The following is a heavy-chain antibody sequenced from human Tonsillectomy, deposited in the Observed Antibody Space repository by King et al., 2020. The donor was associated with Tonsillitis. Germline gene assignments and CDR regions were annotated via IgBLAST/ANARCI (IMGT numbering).Heavy chain of an antibody. Sequence: QLPLQESGPGLVKPSETLSLTCTVSGGPISSISYYWTWIRQPPGKGLEWIGSIHASGATYYTPSLNSRVSISVDTSKNLFSLKVTSATAADTAVYYCGRVDRYVGEGLVDYWGQGTLVTVSS. V-gene: IGHV4-39*02. CDR1: GGPISSISYY. CDR3: GRVDRYVGEGLVDY. CDR2: IHASGAT. D-gene: IGHD3-9*01. J-gene: IGHJ4*02.